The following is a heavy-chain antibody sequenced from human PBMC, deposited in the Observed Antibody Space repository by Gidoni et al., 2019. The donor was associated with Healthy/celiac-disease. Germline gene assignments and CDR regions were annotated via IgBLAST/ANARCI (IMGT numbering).Heavy chain of an antibody. V-gene: IGHV3-74*01. Sequence: EVPLVESGAGLVQPGGSLRLSCEASGFTFSRHWMHWVRQAPGKGLVWVSRINSDGSSTSYAVSVKGRFTISRDNAKNTLYLQMNSLSAEDTAVYYCARWGYYGSGSYYYYGMDVWGQGTTVTVSS. J-gene: IGHJ6*02. CDR2: INSDGSST. CDR1: GFTFSRHW. CDR3: ARWGYYGSGSYYYYGMDV. D-gene: IGHD3-10*01.